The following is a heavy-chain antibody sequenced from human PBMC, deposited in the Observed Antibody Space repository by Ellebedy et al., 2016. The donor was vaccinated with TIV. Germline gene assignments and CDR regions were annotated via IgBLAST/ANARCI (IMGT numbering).Heavy chain of an antibody. J-gene: IGHJ4*02. CDR3: ARDAARSGWISDY. CDR1: GFTFSGYW. CDR2: IDSDGSRT. V-gene: IGHV3-74*01. D-gene: IGHD6-19*01. Sequence: GESLKISCAASGFTFSGYWMHWVRQAPGKGLEWVSRIDSDGSRTSYADTVRGRFTIPRDNAKNTLYLQMNSLRVEDTAVYYCARDAARSGWISDYWGQGTLVTVSS.